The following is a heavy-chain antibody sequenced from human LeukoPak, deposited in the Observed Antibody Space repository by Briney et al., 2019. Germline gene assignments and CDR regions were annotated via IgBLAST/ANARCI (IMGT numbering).Heavy chain of an antibody. J-gene: IGHJ4*02. D-gene: IGHD2-15*01. CDR2: INPNSGGT. CDR3: ARDPLGVVVVAATFDY. Sequence: ASVKVSCKASGYTFTGYYMHWVRQAPGQGLEWMGWINPNSGGTNYAQKFQGRVTMTRDTSISTAYMELSRPRSDDTAVYYCARDPLGVVVVAATFDYWGQGTLVTVSS. CDR1: GYTFTGYY. V-gene: IGHV1-2*02.